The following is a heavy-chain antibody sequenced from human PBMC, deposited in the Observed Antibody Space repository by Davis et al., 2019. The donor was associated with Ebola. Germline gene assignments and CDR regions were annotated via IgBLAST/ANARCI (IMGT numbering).Heavy chain of an antibody. CDR1: GYTFTSYG. V-gene: IGHV1-18*01. CDR2: ISAHNGNT. J-gene: IGHJ5*02. D-gene: IGHD3-10*01. Sequence: ASVTVSCKASGYTFTSYGISWVRQAPGQGLEWMGWISAHNGNTNYAQKLQGGVTMTTDTSTSTAYMELRSLRSDDTAVYYCARDMGMVQEANWFDPWGQGTLVTVSS. CDR3: ARDMGMVQEANWFDP.